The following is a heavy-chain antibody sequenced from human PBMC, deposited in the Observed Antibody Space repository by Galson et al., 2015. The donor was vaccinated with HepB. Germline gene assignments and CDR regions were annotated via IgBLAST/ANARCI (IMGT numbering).Heavy chain of an antibody. CDR1: GFTFSTYE. Sequence: SLRLSCAASGFTFSTYEMNWVRQAPGKGLEWVSYTSSSGKNINYADSVKGRFTISRDNAKNSLFLQMNSLRVEDTAVYYCARMSGRYGTYFYGMDVWGQGTTVTVSS. CDR3: ARMSGRYGTYFYGMDV. V-gene: IGHV3-48*03. CDR2: TSSSGKNI. D-gene: IGHD3-10*01. J-gene: IGHJ6*02.